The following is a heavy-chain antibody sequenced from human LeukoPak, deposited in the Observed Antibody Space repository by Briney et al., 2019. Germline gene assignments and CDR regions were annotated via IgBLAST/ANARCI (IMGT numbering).Heavy chain of an antibody. CDR1: GCTYRSYS. D-gene: IGHD3-9*01. Sequence: GGSLRLSCAASGCTYRSYSMSWVRQAPGKGLEWVSSISGSGGSTFYADSVKGRFTISRDNSKNTLFLQMNSLRAEDTAVYYCAVDYDHVTSYYTDLGYWGQGTLITVSS. CDR3: AVDYDHVTSYYTDLGY. J-gene: IGHJ4*02. V-gene: IGHV3-23*01. CDR2: ISGSGGST.